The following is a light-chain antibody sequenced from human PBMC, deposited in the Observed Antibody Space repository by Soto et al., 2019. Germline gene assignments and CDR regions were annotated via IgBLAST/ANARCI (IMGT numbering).Light chain of an antibody. Sequence: QSVLTQPPSVSGAPGQRVTISCTGGSSNIGAGYDVHWYQQLPGTAPKLLIFGNNNRPSGVPDRFSGSKSGTSASLAITGLQAEDEADYYCQSYDSRLSGFVVFGGGTKLTVL. CDR2: GNN. V-gene: IGLV1-40*01. J-gene: IGLJ2*01. CDR3: QSYDSRLSGFVV. CDR1: SSNIGAGYD.